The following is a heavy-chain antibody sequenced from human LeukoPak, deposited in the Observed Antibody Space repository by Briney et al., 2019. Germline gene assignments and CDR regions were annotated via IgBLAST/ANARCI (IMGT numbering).Heavy chain of an antibody. CDR1: GFTFSSYG. CDR2: IWYDGSNK. D-gene: IGHD3-22*01. V-gene: IGHV3-33*01. J-gene: IGHJ4*02. Sequence: GGSLRLSCAASGFTFSSYGMHWVRQAPGKGLEWVAVIWYDGSNKYYVDSVKGRFTISRDNSKNTLYLQMNSLRAEDTAVYYCARDFTEYYYDSSGPGVDYWGQGTLVTVSS. CDR3: ARDFTEYYYDSSGPGVDY.